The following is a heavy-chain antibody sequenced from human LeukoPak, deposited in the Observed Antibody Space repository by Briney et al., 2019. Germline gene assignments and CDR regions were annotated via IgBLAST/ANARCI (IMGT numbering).Heavy chain of an antibody. V-gene: IGHV4-39*01. CDR2: IYYSGST. J-gene: IGHJ2*01. D-gene: IGHD4-23*01. Sequence: SETLSLTCTVSGGSISSSSYYWGWIRQPPGKGLEWIGSIYYSGSTYYNPSLKSRVTISVDTSKNQFSLKLSSVTAADTAVYYCARSEHGGRSHWYFDLWGRGTLVTVSS. CDR3: ARSEHGGRSHWYFDL. CDR1: GGSISSSSYY.